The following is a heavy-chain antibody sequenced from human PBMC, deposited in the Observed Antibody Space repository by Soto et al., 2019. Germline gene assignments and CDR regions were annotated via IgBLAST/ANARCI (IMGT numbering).Heavy chain of an antibody. D-gene: IGHD6-19*01. CDR1: GFTFSSYA. CDR3: AKVGEGAVAPECTFDS. CDR2: ISGSGGST. V-gene: IGHV3-23*01. J-gene: IGHJ4*02. Sequence: EVQLLESGGGLVQPGGSLRLSCAASGFTFSSYAMSWVRQAPGKGLEWVSAISGSGGSTYYADSVKGRFTISRDNSKNTLYLQKNSPRAADTAVYYCAKVGEGAVAPECTFDSWGQGTLVTVSS.